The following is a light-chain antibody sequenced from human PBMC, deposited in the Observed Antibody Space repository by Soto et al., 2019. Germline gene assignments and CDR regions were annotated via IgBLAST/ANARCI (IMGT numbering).Light chain of an antibody. Sequence: DIQMTQSPSTLSAAVGDRVTITCRASQSVLTWLAWYQQKPGKAPQLLIYDASKLESGVPSRFSGSGSGTEFTLTISSLLPDDFATYYCQQYNGFSNTFGQGTNVDI. CDR3: QQYNGFSNT. V-gene: IGKV1-5*01. CDR2: DAS. CDR1: QSVLTW. J-gene: IGKJ2*01.